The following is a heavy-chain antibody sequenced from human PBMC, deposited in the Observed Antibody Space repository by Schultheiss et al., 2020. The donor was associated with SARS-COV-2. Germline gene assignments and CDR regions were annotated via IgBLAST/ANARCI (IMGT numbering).Heavy chain of an antibody. J-gene: IGHJ4*02. D-gene: IGHD2-8*01. CDR3: ARWGYAAFDY. Sequence: SQTLSLTCTVSGGSISSSSYYWGWIRQPPGKGLEWIGSIYYSGSTYYNPSLKSRVTISVDTSKNQFSLKLSSVTAADTAVYYCARWGYAAFDYWGQGTLVTVSS. V-gene: IGHV4-39*01. CDR2: IYYSGST. CDR1: GGSISSSSYY.